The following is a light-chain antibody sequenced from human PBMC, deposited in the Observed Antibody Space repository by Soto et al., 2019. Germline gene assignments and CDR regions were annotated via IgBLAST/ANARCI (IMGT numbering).Light chain of an antibody. J-gene: IGKJ2*02. CDR2: KAS. CDR3: QRYDTYSVST. Sequence: DIQMTQSPSTLSASVGDRVTITCRACQSISNWLAWYQHKPGKAPKLLMYKASTLQSGVPSRFSGSGSGTEFTLTISSLQPDDFATYYCQRYDTYSVSTFGQGTKLE. V-gene: IGKV1-5*03. CDR1: QSISNW.